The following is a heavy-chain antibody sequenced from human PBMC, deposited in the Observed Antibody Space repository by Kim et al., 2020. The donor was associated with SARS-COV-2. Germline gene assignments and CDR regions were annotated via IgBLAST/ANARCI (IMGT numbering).Heavy chain of an antibody. J-gene: IGHJ6*02. Sequence: GGSLRLSCAASGFTFSSYAMHWVRQAPGKGLEWVAVISYDGSNKYYADSVKGRFTISRDNSKNTLYLQMNSLRAEDTAVYYCARDLVGNYYYGMDVWGQGDTVTVSS. CDR2: ISYDGSNK. CDR3: ARDLVGNYYYGMDV. V-gene: IGHV3-30*04. D-gene: IGHD2-8*02. CDR1: GFTFSSYA.